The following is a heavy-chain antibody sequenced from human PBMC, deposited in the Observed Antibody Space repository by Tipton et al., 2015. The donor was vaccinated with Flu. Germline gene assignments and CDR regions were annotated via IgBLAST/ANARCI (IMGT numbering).Heavy chain of an antibody. V-gene: IGHV3-48*03. CDR1: GFTFSSYE. CDR3: ARVRYQTGGNDY. J-gene: IGHJ4*02. Sequence: SLRLSCAASGFTFSSYEMNWVRQAPGKGLEWVSYISSSGSTIYYADSVKGRFTISRDNAKNSLYLQMNSLRAEDTAVYYCARVRYQTGGNDYWGQGTLVTVSS. D-gene: IGHD3-16*01. CDR2: ISSSGSTI.